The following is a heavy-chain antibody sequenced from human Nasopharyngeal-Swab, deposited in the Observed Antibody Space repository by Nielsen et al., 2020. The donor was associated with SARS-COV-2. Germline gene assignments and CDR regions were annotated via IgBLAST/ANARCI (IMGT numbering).Heavy chain of an antibody. V-gene: IGHV1-46*01. D-gene: IGHD1-26*01. CDR1: GYTFTSYY. CDR2: INPSGGST. J-gene: IGHJ4*02. CDR3: ARRGGSYYFDY. Sequence: ASVKVSCTASGYTFTSYYMHWVRQAPGQGLEWMGLINPSGGSTSYAQKFQGRVTMTRDTSTSTVYMELSSLRSEDTAVYYCARRGGSYYFDYWGRGTLVTVSS.